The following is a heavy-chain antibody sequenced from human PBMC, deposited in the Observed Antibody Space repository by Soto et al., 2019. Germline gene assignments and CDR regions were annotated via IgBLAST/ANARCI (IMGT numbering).Heavy chain of an antibody. V-gene: IGHV1-18*01. CDR2: ISAYNGNT. CDR3: ARPVTSPDHLDI. Sequence: QVQLVQSGAEVKXPGASVKVSCKSSGYIFSDYGITWVRQAPGQGLEWMGWISAYNGNTDYAQKFQDRLTLATDTSTSTAYMELRSLRSDDTALYYCARPVTSPDHLDIWGQGTMVTVSS. D-gene: IGHD4-4*01. CDR1: GYIFSDYG. J-gene: IGHJ3*02.